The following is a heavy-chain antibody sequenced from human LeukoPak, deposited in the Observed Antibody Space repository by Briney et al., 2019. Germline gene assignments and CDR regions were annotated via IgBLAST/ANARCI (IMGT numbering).Heavy chain of an antibody. CDR2: IIPIFGTA. V-gene: IGHV1-69*13. Sequence: SVKVSCKASGGTFSSYAISWVRQAPGQGLEWMGGIIPIFGTANYAQKFQGRVTITADESTSTAYMELSSLRSEDTAVYYCAKGLGDGYNFPNDAFDIWGQGTMVTVSS. J-gene: IGHJ3*02. D-gene: IGHD5-24*01. CDR1: GGTFSSYA. CDR3: AKGLGDGYNFPNDAFDI.